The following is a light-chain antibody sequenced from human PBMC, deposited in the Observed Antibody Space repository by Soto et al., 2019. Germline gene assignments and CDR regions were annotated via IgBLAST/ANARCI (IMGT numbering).Light chain of an antibody. V-gene: IGKV3-15*01. CDR3: QQSDKWPRT. Sequence: VMTQSPATLSVSPGERAALSCRASQSVSTNLAWYQQKPGQPPRLLIYFASTRATAVPARFTAGGSGTEFTLTNSSLQSDDLAVYYSQQSDKWPRTFGQGTKVEIK. CDR1: QSVSTN. CDR2: FAS. J-gene: IGKJ1*01.